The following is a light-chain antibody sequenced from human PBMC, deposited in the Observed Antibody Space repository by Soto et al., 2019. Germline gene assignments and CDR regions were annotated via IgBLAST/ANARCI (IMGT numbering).Light chain of an antibody. V-gene: IGKV1D-16*01. CDR3: QQYNSYYPT. Sequence: DIQMTQSPSSVSASVGDRVTITCRASQDISSWLAWYQQKPGKAPKIMIYAASSLQGGVPSRFSGSGSETEFTLTISGLQPGDSATYYCQQYNSYYPTFGQGTKVDIK. CDR1: QDISSW. CDR2: AAS. J-gene: IGKJ1*01.